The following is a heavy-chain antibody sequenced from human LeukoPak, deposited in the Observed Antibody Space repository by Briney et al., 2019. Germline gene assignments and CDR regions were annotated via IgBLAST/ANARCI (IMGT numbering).Heavy chain of an antibody. V-gene: IGHV3-49*04. CDR3: TRVQLVFYFDY. CDR1: GFTFGDYA. Sequence: GGSLRLSCTASGFTFGDYAMSWVRQAPGKGLEWVGFIRSKAYGGTTDYAASVKGRFIISRDDSKNIAYLQMNSLKTEDTAVYYCTRVQLVFYFDYWGQGTLVTVSS. CDR2: IRSKAYGGTT. J-gene: IGHJ4*02. D-gene: IGHD6-6*01.